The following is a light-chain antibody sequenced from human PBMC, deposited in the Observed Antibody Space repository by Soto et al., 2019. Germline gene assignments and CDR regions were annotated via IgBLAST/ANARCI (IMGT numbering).Light chain of an antibody. J-gene: IGKJ5*01. CDR1: QSVDSSY. Sequence: EFVLTQSPGTLSLSPGERATLSCRASQSVDSSYLAWYQQKPGQAPRLLIYDASNRATGIPARFSGSGSGTDFTLTISSLEPEDFAVYYCQQRSNWPPITFGQGTRLEIK. CDR3: QQRSNWPPIT. V-gene: IGKV3-11*01. CDR2: DAS.